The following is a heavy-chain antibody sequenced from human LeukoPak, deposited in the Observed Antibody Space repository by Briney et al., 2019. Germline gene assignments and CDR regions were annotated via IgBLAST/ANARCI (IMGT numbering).Heavy chain of an antibody. CDR2: IYPGDSDT. CDR1: GSRFANYW. Sequence: GESLNISFQPSGSRFANYWIAWVPKIHGKGLGWIGNIYPGDSDTRYSPSLQGQVTNSPDKSTNTAYLQWSRLKASDTAMYYCARGREFHRRSFDSWGQGTLFTVSS. CDR3: ARGREFHRRSFDS. J-gene: IGHJ4*02. V-gene: IGHV5-51*01. D-gene: IGHD3-10*01.